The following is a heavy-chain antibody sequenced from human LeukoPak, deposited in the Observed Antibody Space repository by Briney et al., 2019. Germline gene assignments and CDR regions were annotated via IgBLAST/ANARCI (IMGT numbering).Heavy chain of an antibody. CDR1: GFTFRTYA. V-gene: IGHV3-23*01. CDR2: ITGGGNT. Sequence: GGSLRLSCAASGFTFRTYAMTWVRQAPGKGLECVSGITGGGNTFYADSVRGRFTTSRDNSKNMLFLQLNSLRADDTAVYYCVKRDYADLWFDYWGQGTLVTVSS. CDR3: VKRDYADLWFDY. D-gene: IGHD4-17*01. J-gene: IGHJ4*02.